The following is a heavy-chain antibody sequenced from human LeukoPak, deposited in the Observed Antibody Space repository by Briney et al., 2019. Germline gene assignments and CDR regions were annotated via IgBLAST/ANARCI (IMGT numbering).Heavy chain of an antibody. CDR2: IWYDGSNK. CDR1: GFTFSSYG. CDR3: AAVRKVRYFDY. Sequence: GGSLRLSCAASGFTFSSYGMHWVRQAPGKGLEWVAVIWYDGSNKYYADSVKGRFTISRDNSKNTLYLQMNCLRAEDTAVYYCAAVRKVRYFDYWGQGTLVTVSS. V-gene: IGHV3-33*01. J-gene: IGHJ4*02.